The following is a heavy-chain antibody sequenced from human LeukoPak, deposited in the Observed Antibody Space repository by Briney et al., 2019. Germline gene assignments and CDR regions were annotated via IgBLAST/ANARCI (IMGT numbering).Heavy chain of an antibody. V-gene: IGHV1-18*01. Sequence: VASVKASCKASGYTFTSYGISWVRQAPGQGLEWMGWISAYSGNTNYAQKLQGRVTMTTDTTTSTAYMELRSLRSDDTAVYHCARDRYYSDSSGYYRFDYWGQGTLVTVSS. D-gene: IGHD3-22*01. J-gene: IGHJ4*02. CDR3: ARDRYYSDSSGYYRFDY. CDR1: GYTFTSYG. CDR2: ISAYSGNT.